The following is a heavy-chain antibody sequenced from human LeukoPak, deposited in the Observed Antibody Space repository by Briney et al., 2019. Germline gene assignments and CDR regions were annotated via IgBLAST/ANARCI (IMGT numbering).Heavy chain of an antibody. J-gene: IGHJ6*03. V-gene: IGHV2-70*11. CDR2: IDWSDEE. CDR1: GFSLSTRGMS. CDR3: ARSPLGRTTPGTIEFYHYSYMDV. D-gene: IGHD3-3*01. Sequence: SGPTLVNPTQTLTLTCTVSGFSLSTRGMSVSWIRQPPGKALEWLARIDWSDEEHYNSSLTTRLTVSKDSSKNQVVLSMTNMSPVDTATYYCARSPLGRTTPGTIEFYHYSYMDVWGIGTTVTVSS.